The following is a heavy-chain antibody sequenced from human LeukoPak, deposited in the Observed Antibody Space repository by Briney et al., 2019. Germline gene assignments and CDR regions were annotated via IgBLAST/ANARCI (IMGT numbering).Heavy chain of an antibody. CDR2: ISAYNGNT. J-gene: IGHJ1*01. CDR1: GYTFTSYG. Sequence: ASVNVSCKASGYTFTSYGISWVRQAPGQGLEWMGWISAYNGNTNYAQKLQGRVTMTTDTSTSTAYMELRSLRSDDTAVYYCAREPLTYYYDSSGYQGYFQHWGQGTLVTVSS. D-gene: IGHD3-22*01. V-gene: IGHV1-18*01. CDR3: AREPLTYYYDSSGYQGYFQH.